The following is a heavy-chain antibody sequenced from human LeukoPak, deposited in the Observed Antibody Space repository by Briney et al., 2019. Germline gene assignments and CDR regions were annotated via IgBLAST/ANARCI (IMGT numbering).Heavy chain of an antibody. CDR3: ASSGSSALHDYMDV. V-gene: IGHV3-9*03. CDR1: GFTFDDYA. Sequence: QAGGSLRLSCAASGFTFDDYAMHWVRQAPGKGLEWVSGISWNSGSIGYADSVKGRFTVSRDNAKNSLYLQMNSLRAEDMALYYCASSGSSALHDYMDVWGKGTTVTVSS. J-gene: IGHJ6*03. D-gene: IGHD1-26*01. CDR2: ISWNSGSI.